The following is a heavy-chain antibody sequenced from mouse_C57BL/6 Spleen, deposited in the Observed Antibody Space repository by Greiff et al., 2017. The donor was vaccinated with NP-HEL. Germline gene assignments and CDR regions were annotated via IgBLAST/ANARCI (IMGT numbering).Heavy chain of an antibody. Sequence: EVKVVESGGGLVKPGGSLKLSCAASGFTFSDYGMHWVRQAPEKRLEWVAYISSGSSSIYYVDTVKGRFTISRDNAKSTLFLQMTSLRSEDTAMYYCARDYYGSSFLYYYAMDYWGQGTSVTVSS. V-gene: IGHV5-17*01. CDR1: GFTFSDYG. CDR2: ISSGSSSI. J-gene: IGHJ4*01. CDR3: ARDYYGSSFLYYYAMDY. D-gene: IGHD1-1*01.